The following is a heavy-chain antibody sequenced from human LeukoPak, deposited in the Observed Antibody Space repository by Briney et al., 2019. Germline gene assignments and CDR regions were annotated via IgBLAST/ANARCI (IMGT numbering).Heavy chain of an antibody. D-gene: IGHD2-2*01. CDR3: ARTISSTSWGLDY. CDR1: GSTFSSYS. V-gene: IGHV3-48*02. Sequence: GGSLRLSCAASGSTFSSYSMNWVRQAPGKGLEWVSYISSSSSTIYYADSVKGRFTISRDNAKNSLYLQMNSLRDEDTAVYYCARTISSTSWGLDYWGQGTLVTVSS. J-gene: IGHJ4*02. CDR2: ISSSSSTI.